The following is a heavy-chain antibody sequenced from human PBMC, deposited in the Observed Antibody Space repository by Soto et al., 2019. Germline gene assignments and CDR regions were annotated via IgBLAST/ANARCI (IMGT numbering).Heavy chain of an antibody. V-gene: IGHV3-13*04. CDR2: IGTGSDT. CDR1: GFTFSSYD. Sequence: EVQLLESGGGLVQPGGSLRLSCAASGFTFSSYDMHWVRQATGKSLEWVSGIGTGSDTYYPDSVKGRFTISREDDKNSLYLEMNSLRAGDTAVYYCARVAYGDYACDSWGQGTLVTVSS. D-gene: IGHD4-17*01. CDR3: ARVAYGDYACDS. J-gene: IGHJ4*02.